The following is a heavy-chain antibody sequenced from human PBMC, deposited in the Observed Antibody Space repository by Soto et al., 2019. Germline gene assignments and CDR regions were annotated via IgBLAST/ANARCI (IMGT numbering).Heavy chain of an antibody. D-gene: IGHD3-3*01. Sequence: GSLRLSCTASGFTFGDYAMSWVRQAPGKGLEWVGFIRSKAYGGTTEYAASVKGRFTISRDDSKSIAYLQMNSLKTEDTAVYYCTRGDFWSGYFAEPYYYGMDVWGQGTTVTVSS. CDR3: TRGDFWSGYFAEPYYYGMDV. J-gene: IGHJ6*02. V-gene: IGHV3-49*04. CDR1: GFTFGDYA. CDR2: IRSKAYGGTT.